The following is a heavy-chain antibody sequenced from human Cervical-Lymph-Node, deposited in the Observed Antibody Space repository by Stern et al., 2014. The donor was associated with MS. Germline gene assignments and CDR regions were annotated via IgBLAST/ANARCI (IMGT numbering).Heavy chain of an antibody. Sequence: VQLVESGPGLVQPSETLSPTCTVSGDSINYYYWGWIRQPPGKALEWIGYIFYRGSTTYNPSLKSRVTISVDTSKNQFSLNLSSVTAADTAVYYCARVLRRRVIGAPGAGYYFDYWGQGTLVTVPS. D-gene: IGHD6-13*01. CDR2: IFYRGST. J-gene: IGHJ4*02. V-gene: IGHV4-59*01. CDR3: ARVLRRRVIGAPGAGYYFDY. CDR1: GDSINYYY.